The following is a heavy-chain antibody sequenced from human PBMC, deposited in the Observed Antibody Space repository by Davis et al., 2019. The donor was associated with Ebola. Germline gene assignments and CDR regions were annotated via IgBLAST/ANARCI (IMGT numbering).Heavy chain of an antibody. J-gene: IGHJ4*02. Sequence: AASVKVSCKASGYTFTSYYMHWVRQAPGQGLEWMGIINPSGGSTSYAQKFQGRVTMTRDTSTSTVYMELSSLRSEDTAVYYCARDGGRYSRKSNFDYWGQGTLVTVSS. V-gene: IGHV1-46*01. CDR3: ARDGGRYSRKSNFDY. D-gene: IGHD6-13*01. CDR1: GYTFTSYY. CDR2: INPSGGST.